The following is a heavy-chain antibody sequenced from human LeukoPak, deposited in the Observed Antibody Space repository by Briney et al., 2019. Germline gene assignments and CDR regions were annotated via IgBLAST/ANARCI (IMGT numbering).Heavy chain of an antibody. CDR3: ARDREYYDSSNYEGAFDI. J-gene: IGHJ3*02. CDR2: ISRSSSYI. Sequence: GGSLRLSCTASGLTFGDYAMNWVRQAPGKGLEWVSSISRSSSYIYYADSVKGRFTISRDNAKNSLYLQMNSLRAEDTAVYYCARDREYYDSSNYEGAFDIWGQGTMVTVSS. V-gene: IGHV3-21*01. D-gene: IGHD3-22*01. CDR1: GLTFGDYA.